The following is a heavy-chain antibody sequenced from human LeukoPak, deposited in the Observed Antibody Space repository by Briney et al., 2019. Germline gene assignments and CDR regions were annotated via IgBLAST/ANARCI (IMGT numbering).Heavy chain of an antibody. Sequence: PGGSLRLSCAASGFTFSSYWMSWVRQAPGKGLEWVANIKQDGSEKYYVDSVKGRFTISRDNSKNTLYLQMNSLRAEDTAVYYCAKFAVGATHDAFDIWGQGTMVTVSS. V-gene: IGHV3-7*01. D-gene: IGHD1-26*01. CDR2: IKQDGSEK. CDR3: AKFAVGATHDAFDI. J-gene: IGHJ3*02. CDR1: GFTFSSYW.